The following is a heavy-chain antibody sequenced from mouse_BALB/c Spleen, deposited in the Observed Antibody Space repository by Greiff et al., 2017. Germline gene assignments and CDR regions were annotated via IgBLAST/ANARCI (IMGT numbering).Heavy chain of an antibody. CDR2: ISDGGSYT. J-gene: IGHJ3*01. Sequence: EVHLVESGGGLVKPGGSLKLSCAASGFTFSDYYMYWVRQTPEKRLEWVATISDGGSYTYYPDSVKGRFTISRDNAKNNLYLQMSSLKSEDTAMYYCARDAYGSSGGFAYWGQGTLVTVSA. V-gene: IGHV5-4*02. CDR1: GFTFSDYY. CDR3: ARDAYGSSGGFAY. D-gene: IGHD1-1*01.